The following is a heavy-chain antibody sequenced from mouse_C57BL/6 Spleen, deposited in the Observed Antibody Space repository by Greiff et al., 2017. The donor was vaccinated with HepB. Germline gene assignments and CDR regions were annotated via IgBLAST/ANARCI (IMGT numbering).Heavy chain of an antibody. D-gene: IGHD1-2*01. CDR3: ARGEITTAPFDY. J-gene: IGHJ2*01. CDR1: GYAFSSSW. V-gene: IGHV1-82*01. CDR2: IYPGDGDT. Sequence: QVQLQQSGPELVKPGASVKISCKASGYAFSSSWMNWVKQRPGKGLEWIGRIYPGDGDTNYNGKFKGKATLTADKSSSTAYMQLSSLTSEDSAVYCCARGEITTAPFDYWGQGTTLTVSS.